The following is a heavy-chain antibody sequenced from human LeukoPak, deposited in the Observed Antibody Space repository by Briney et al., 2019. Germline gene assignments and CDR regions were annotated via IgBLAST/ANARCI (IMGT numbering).Heavy chain of an antibody. CDR3: GKEGRNDYYYYYGMDV. D-gene: IGHD1-26*01. V-gene: IGHV3-9*01. CDR1: GFTFDDYA. J-gene: IGHJ6*02. CDR2: ISWNSGSI. Sequence: GGSLRLSCAASGFTFDDYAMHWVRQAPGKGLEWVSGISWNSGSIGYADSVKGRFTISRDNAKNSLYLQMNSLRAEDTALYYCGKEGRNDYYYYYGMDVWGQGTTVTVSS.